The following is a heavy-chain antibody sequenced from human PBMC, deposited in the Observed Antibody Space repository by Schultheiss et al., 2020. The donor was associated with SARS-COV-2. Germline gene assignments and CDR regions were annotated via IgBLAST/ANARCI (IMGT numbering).Heavy chain of an antibody. CDR2: IYSGGSL. CDR1: GFTVSSTH. J-gene: IGHJ3*01. Sequence: GGSLRLSCAASGFTVSSTHMSWVRQAPGKGLEWVSTIYSGGSLYYADSVKDRFIISRDVSKNTLYLQMYSLRPEDTAVYYCARGMSMTTKHLDAFDFWGQGTMVTVSS. D-gene: IGHD4-17*01. V-gene: IGHV3-53*01. CDR3: ARGMSMTTKHLDAFDF.